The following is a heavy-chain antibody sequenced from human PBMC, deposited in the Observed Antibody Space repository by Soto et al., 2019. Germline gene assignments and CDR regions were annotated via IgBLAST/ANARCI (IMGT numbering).Heavy chain of an antibody. CDR1: GGSISSYY. J-gene: IGHJ6*02. Sequence: ETLSLTCTVSGGSISSYYWSWIRQPPGKGLEWIGHIYYSGSTDYNPSLKSRVTISVDTSKNQFFLKLSSVTAADTAVYYCARDRFGSYSGYDYGDYYYYGMDVWGQGTTVTVSS. D-gene: IGHD5-12*01. V-gene: IGHV4-59*01. CDR2: IYYSGST. CDR3: ARDRFGSYSGYDYGDYYYYGMDV.